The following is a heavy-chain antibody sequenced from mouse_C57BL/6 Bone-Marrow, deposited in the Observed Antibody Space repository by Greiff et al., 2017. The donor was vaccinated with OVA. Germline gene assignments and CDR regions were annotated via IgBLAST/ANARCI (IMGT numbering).Heavy chain of an antibody. CDR3: AGYGNYEAY. Sequence: QVQLQQPGAELVRPGTSVKLSCKASGYTFTSYWMHWVKQRPGQGLEWIGVIDPSDSYTNYNQKFKGKATLTVDTSSITAYLQLSSLTSEDSAIYYCAGYGNYEAYWGQGTLVTVSA. J-gene: IGHJ3*01. CDR1: GYTFTSYW. CDR2: IDPSDSYT. V-gene: IGHV1-59*01. D-gene: IGHD2-1*01.